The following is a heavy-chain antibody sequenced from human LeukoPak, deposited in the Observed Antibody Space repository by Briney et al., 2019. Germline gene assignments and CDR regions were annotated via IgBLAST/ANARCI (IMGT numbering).Heavy chain of an antibody. V-gene: IGHV5-51*01. D-gene: IGHD3-3*01. J-gene: IGHJ5*02. Sequence: GESLKISCKASGYSFTSNWIGWVRQMPGKGLECLGIIYPGDSDTRYSPSFQGQVTISVDKSITTAYLHWSSLKASDTAMYYCARLFDDAKWFDPWGQGTLVTVSS. CDR2: IYPGDSDT. CDR3: ARLFDDAKWFDP. CDR1: GYSFTSNW.